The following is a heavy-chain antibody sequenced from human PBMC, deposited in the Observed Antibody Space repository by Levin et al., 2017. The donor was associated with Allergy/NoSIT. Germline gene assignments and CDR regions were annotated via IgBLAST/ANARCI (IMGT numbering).Heavy chain of an antibody. Sequence: PGGSLRLSCSASGFTFSSYAMHWVRQAPGKGLEYVSAISSNGGSTYYADSVKGRFTISRDNSKNTLYLQMSSLRAEDTAVYYCVKEASYCGGDCLLYLDSGAFDIWGQGTMVTVSS. CDR1: GFTFSSYA. J-gene: IGHJ3*02. D-gene: IGHD2-21*02. V-gene: IGHV3-64D*06. CDR2: ISSNGGST. CDR3: VKEASYCGGDCLLYLDSGAFDI.